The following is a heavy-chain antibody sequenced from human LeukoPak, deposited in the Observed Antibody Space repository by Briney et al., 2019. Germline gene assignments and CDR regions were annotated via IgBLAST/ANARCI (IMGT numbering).Heavy chain of an antibody. J-gene: IGHJ3*02. CDR2: IYYTGT. V-gene: IGHV4-59*02. CDR3: ARARNYYDSSDYYYEGDAFDI. CDR1: GGSVTDYY. D-gene: IGHD3-22*01. Sequence: SETLSLTCTVSGGSVTDYYWSWIRQSPGKGLEWIGYIYYTGTSYNPSLKSRVTISVDTSKNQFSLKLSSVTAADTAVYFCARARNYYDSSDYYYEGDAFDIWGQGTMVTVSS.